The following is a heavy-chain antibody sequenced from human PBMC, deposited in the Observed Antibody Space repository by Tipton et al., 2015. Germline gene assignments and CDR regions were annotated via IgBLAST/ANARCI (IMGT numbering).Heavy chain of an antibody. J-gene: IGHJ5*02. Sequence: TLSLTCTVSGGSISSSSYYWGWIRQSPGKGLEWIGSFYYSGSTYYNPSLKSRVIIFVDTSKNQFSLKLSSVTAADTAVYYCARQIPGIAVAGWFDPWGQGTLVTVSS. V-gene: IGHV4-39*01. D-gene: IGHD6-19*01. CDR2: FYYSGST. CDR3: ARQIPGIAVAGWFDP. CDR1: GGSISSSSYY.